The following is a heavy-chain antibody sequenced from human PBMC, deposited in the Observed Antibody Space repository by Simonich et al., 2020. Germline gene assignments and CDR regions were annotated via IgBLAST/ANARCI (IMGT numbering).Heavy chain of an antibody. Sequence: QVQLVESGGGVVQPGRSLRLSCAASGFTFSSYGMHWVRQAPGKGLEWVAVIWYDGSNKYYADSVKGRFTISRDNSKNTLYLQMNSLRAEDTAGYYCARDRYCSGGSCYYFDYWGQGTLVTVSS. V-gene: IGHV3-33*01. D-gene: IGHD2-15*01. CDR1: GFTFSSYG. J-gene: IGHJ4*02. CDR3: ARDRYCSGGSCYYFDY. CDR2: IWYDGSNK.